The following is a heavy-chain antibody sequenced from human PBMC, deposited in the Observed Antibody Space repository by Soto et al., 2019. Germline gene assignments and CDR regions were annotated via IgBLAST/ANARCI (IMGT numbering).Heavy chain of an antibody. CDR3: ASLIMTTVTADY. D-gene: IGHD4-4*01. J-gene: IGHJ4*02. V-gene: IGHV4-59*08. Sequence: SETLSLTCTVSGGSISSYYWSWIRQPPGKGLEWIGYIYYSGSTNYNPSLKSRVTISVDTSKNQFSLKLSSVTAADTAVYYCASLIMTTVTADYWGQGTLVTVSS. CDR1: GGSISSYY. CDR2: IYYSGST.